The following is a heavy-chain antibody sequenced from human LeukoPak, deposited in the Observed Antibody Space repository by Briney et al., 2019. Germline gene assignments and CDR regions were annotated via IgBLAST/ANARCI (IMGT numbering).Heavy chain of an antibody. J-gene: IGHJ4*02. CDR2: INHSGST. CDR3: ARGMIVVSYYFDY. D-gene: IGHD3-22*01. CDR1: GGSFSGYY. Sequence: SETLSLTCAVSGGSFSGYYWTWIRQPPGKGLEWIGEINHSGSTNYNPSLKSRVTISVDTSKSQFSLKLSSVTAADTAVYYCARGMIVVSYYFDYWGQGTLVTVSS. V-gene: IGHV4-34*01.